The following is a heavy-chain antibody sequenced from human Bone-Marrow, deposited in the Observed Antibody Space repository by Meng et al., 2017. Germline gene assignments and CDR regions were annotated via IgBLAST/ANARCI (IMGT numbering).Heavy chain of an antibody. J-gene: IGHJ6*02. CDR2: ISSSGSTI. Sequence: GGSLRLSCAASGFTFSSYEMNWVRQAPGKGLEWVSYISSSGSTIYYADSVKGRFTISRDNAKNSLYLQMNSLRAEDTAVYYCAREGYGWTYYYYGVDVWGQGTTVTSP. CDR1: GFTFSSYE. V-gene: IGHV3-48*03. CDR3: AREGYGWTYYYYGVDV. D-gene: IGHD5-18*01.